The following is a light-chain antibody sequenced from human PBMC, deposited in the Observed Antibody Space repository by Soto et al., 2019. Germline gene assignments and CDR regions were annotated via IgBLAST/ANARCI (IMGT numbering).Light chain of an antibody. J-gene: IGKJ2*01. CDR1: QSVGSK. Sequence: ETVMTQSPATLSVSPGERVTLSCRASQSVGSKVAWYQQKPGQAPSLLIYGASTRATETPVRFSGSGSGTEFTLTISSLQSEDFAVYYCQQYNNWPYTFGQGTKLEIK. CDR2: GAS. CDR3: QQYNNWPYT. V-gene: IGKV3-15*01.